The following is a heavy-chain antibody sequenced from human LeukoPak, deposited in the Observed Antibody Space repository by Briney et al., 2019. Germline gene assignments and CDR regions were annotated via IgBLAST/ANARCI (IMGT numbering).Heavy chain of an antibody. CDR1: GGSINSDD. CDR2: IHHSRRS. J-gene: IGHJ3*02. D-gene: IGHD3-3*01. CDR3: ARLTFPGLRYDDRRIFDI. V-gene: IGHV4-59*08. Sequence: PSEALSLTCAVSGGSINSDDWSWLRRPPGKGLEWIGHIHHSRRSNYNPSLVSRVTLSVDMSRNQFSRRRSSVTAADTAVDYCARLTFPGLRYDDRRIFDIWGQGSVVTVSS.